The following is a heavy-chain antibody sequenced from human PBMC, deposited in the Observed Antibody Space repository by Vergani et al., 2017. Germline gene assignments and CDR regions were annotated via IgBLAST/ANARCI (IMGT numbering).Heavy chain of an antibody. CDR1: GYTFTSYA. CDR2: INTNTGNP. Sequence: QVQLVQSGAEVKKPGASVKVSCKAPGYTFTSYAMNWVRQAPGQGLEYMGWINTNTGNPTYAQGFTGRFVFSLDTSVSTAYLQISSLKAEDTAVYYCARGSSSGGYNYASRYWGQGTLVTVSS. D-gene: IGHD5-24*01. CDR3: ARGSSSGGYNYASRY. V-gene: IGHV7-4-1*02. J-gene: IGHJ4*02.